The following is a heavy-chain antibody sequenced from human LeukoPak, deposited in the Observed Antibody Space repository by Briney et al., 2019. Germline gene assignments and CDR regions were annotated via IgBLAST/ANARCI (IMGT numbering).Heavy chain of an antibody. CDR2: IRYDGSNK. J-gene: IGHJ4*02. CDR3: AKDRGRYCSGGSCYTTHYFDY. V-gene: IGHV3-30*02. D-gene: IGHD2-15*01. Sequence: PGGSLRLSCAASGFTFSSYGMHWDRQAPGKGLEWVAFIRYDGSNKYYADSVKGRFTISRDNSKNTLYLQMNSLRAEDTAVYYCAKDRGRYCSGGSCYTTHYFDYWGQGTLVTVSS. CDR1: GFTFSSYG.